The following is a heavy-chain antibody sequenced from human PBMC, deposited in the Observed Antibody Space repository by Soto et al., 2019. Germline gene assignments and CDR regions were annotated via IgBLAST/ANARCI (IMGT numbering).Heavy chain of an antibody. CDR3: GRVVIKMAIQSTDS. CDR2: VNPGGIT. Sequence: SETLSLTCAVYGGSLSGYYWTWIRQPPGKGLEWIGEVNPGGITNYSPSVKSRLKISLDTSKKEVSLEMTSVTAADTAVYYCGRVVIKMAIQSTDSWGPGTLVTVSS. CDR1: GGSLSGYY. V-gene: IGHV4-34*01. J-gene: IGHJ4*02.